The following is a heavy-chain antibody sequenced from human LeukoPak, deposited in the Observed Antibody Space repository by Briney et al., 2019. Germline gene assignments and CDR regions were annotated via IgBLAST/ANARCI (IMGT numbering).Heavy chain of an antibody. V-gene: IGHV4-59*01. CDR3: ARGRVLPAAIGKFYYFTY. D-gene: IGHD2-2*02. J-gene: IGHJ4*02. CDR2: IFDTGSS. Sequence: PSQTLSLTCTVSGGSISNDHWSWIRQPPGKGLEWIGYIFDTGSSNYNPSLKSRITISLDTSKNQFSLKLSSVTAADTAVYYCARGRVLPAAIGKFYYFTYWGQGTRVTVSS. CDR1: GGSISNDH.